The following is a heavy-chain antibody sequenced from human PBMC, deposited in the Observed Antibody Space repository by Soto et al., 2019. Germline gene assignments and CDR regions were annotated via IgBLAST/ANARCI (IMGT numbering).Heavy chain of an antibody. CDR2: ISGKTGKT. CDR3: ARVPREIILVGMDV. Sequence: QVQLVQSGPEVEKPGASVKVSCKASGYTFTSYGISWVRQAPGQGLEWMGWISGKTGKTNYAQKFQGRVTIFTDTATSTAYMGLRSLRSDDTAVYYCARVPREIILVGMDVWGQGTTVTVSS. J-gene: IGHJ6*02. CDR1: GYTFTSYG. D-gene: IGHD2-2*01. V-gene: IGHV1-18*04.